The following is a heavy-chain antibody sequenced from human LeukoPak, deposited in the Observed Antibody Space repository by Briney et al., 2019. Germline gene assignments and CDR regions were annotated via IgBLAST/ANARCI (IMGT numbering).Heavy chain of an antibody. CDR1: GDSISSSTYY. D-gene: IGHD3-10*01. CDR2: IYSSGNT. V-gene: IGHV4-39*01. Sequence: SETLSLTCNVSGDSISSSTYYWAWMRQPPGRGLEWIGSIYSSGNTYKNPSLKSRVTISVDTSKNQFSLKLNSVTAADTAVYYCARHYGPWGQGTLVTVSS. J-gene: IGHJ5*02. CDR3: ARHYGP.